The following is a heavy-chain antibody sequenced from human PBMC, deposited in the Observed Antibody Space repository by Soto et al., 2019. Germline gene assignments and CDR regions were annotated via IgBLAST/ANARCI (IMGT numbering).Heavy chain of an antibody. CDR2: IIPTFATP. D-gene: IGHD2-15*01. CDR1: GGTFSNYA. Sequence: QVQVVQSGAEVKKPGASVKVSCKASGGTFSNYAFSWVRQAPGQGLEWMGGIIPTFATPSYAQKFQGRVTITADESTSTAFRELGSLRSEDTAVYYCARGPYCSGATCYPRHYMYYGIDVWGQGTTVTVAS. V-gene: IGHV1-69*12. J-gene: IGHJ6*02. CDR3: ARGPYCSGATCYPRHYMYYGIDV.